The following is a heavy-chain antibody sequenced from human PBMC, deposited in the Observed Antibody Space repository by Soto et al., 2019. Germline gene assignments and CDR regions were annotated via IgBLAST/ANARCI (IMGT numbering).Heavy chain of an antibody. V-gene: IGHV6-1*01. CDR2: TYYRSKWYN. CDR3: ARGPGGRGRTVAGNSFGSDNWFDP. Sequence: PSQTLSLTCAISGDSVSSNSAAWNWIRQSPSRGLEWLGRTYYRSKWYNDYVVSVKSRITINPDTSKNQFSLQLNSVTPEDTAVYYCARGPGGRGRTVAGNSFGSDNWFDPWGQGTLVTVSS. CDR1: GDSVSSNSAA. J-gene: IGHJ5*02. D-gene: IGHD6-19*01.